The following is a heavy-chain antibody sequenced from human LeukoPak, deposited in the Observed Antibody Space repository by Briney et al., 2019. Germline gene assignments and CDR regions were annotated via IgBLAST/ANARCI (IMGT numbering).Heavy chain of an antibody. CDR3: ARLSTVTTSFDY. J-gene: IGHJ4*02. Sequence: PSETLSLTCAVYGGSFSGYYWSWIRQPPGKGLEWIGEINHSGSTNYNPSLKSRVTISVDTSKNQCSLKLSSVTAADTAVYYCARLSTVTTSFDYWGQGTLVTVSS. CDR2: INHSGST. CDR1: GGSFSGYY. V-gene: IGHV4-34*01. D-gene: IGHD4-17*01.